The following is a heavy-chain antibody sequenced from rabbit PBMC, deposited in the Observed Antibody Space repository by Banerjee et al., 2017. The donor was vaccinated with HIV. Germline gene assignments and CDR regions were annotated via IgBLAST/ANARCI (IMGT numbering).Heavy chain of an antibody. CDR3: ARRYASEGAFDP. V-gene: IGHV1S45*01. CDR1: GFSFSSSYY. D-gene: IGHD6-1*01. Sequence: QEQLEESGGDLVKPEGSLTLTCTASGFSFSSSYYMCWVRQAPGKGLELIACIGGSSANTYYASWAKGRFTISKTSSTTVTLQMTSLTVVDTATYFCARRYASEGAFDPWGPGTLVTVS. J-gene: IGHJ2*01. CDR2: IGGSSANT.